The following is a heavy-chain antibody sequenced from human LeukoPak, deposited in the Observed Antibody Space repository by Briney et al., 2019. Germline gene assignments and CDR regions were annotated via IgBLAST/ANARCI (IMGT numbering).Heavy chain of an antibody. CDR3: AKDGDLTGTIDY. J-gene: IGHJ4*02. V-gene: IGHV3-33*06. D-gene: IGHD1-7*01. Sequence: PGGSLRLSCAASGFTFSNYGMNWVGQAPGKGLEGVAVIWYDGSNKYYADSVKGRFTISRDNSKNTLYLQMNSLRAEDTAVYYCAKDGDLTGTIDYWGQGTLVTVSS. CDR1: GFTFSNYG. CDR2: IWYDGSNK.